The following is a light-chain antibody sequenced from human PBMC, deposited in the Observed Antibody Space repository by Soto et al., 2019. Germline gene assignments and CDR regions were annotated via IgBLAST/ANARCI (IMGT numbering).Light chain of an antibody. Sequence: DIQMTQSPSFLSASVGDRVTITCRASQKIARYLNWYQQKPGKGPKLLIYGATTLQSGVPSTFSGSGSGTEFSLTISGLQPEDSATYYCQQSHSTPISFGGGTKV. CDR2: GAT. CDR1: QKIARY. V-gene: IGKV1-39*01. J-gene: IGKJ4*01. CDR3: QQSHSTPIS.